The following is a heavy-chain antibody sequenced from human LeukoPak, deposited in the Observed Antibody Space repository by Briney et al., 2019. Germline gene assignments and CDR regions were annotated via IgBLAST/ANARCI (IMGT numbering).Heavy chain of an antibody. CDR3: ARQGIAISSSPWVYFDY. Sequence: SVKVSCKASGGTFSSYAISWVRQAPGQGLEWMGGIIPIFGTANYAQKFQGRVTITADESTSTAYMELSSLRSEDTAVYYCARQGIAISSSPWVYFDYWGQGTLVTVSS. V-gene: IGHV1-69*13. D-gene: IGHD6-6*01. CDR2: IIPIFGTA. J-gene: IGHJ4*02. CDR1: GGTFSSYA.